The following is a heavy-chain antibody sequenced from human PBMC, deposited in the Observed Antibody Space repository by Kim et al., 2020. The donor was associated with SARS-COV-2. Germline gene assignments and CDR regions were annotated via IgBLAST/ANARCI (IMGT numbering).Heavy chain of an antibody. CDR2: INHSGST. V-gene: IGHV4-34*01. J-gene: IGHJ5*02. CDR1: GGSFSGYY. CDR3: SRDGSDGSRVNWFDP. Sequence: SETLSLTCAVYGGSFSGYYWSWIRQPPGQGLEWIGEINHSGSTNYNPSLKSRVTISVDTSKNQFSLKLSSVTAADTAVYYCSRDGSDGSRVNWFDPWGQG. D-gene: IGHD3-10*01.